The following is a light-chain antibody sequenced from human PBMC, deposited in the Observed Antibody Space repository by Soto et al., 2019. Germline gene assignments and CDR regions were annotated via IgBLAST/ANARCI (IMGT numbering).Light chain of an antibody. CDR1: QDLDKW. CDR2: KSS. V-gene: IGKV1-5*01. Sequence: LMSQSPSSLSASVGDRVTITCRASQDLDKWLAWYQQKPGRAPNLLIYKSSTLRQGVPSRFSGIGSGTEYSLTITDLQPDDFATYYCQQYVSYWTFGQGTVVDMK. CDR3: QQYVSYWT. J-gene: IGKJ1*01.